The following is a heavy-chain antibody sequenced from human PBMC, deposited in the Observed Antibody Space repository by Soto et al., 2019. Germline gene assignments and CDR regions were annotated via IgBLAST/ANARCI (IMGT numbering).Heavy chain of an antibody. CDR2: INHSGST. Sequence: DTLSITRSEYRCTISGFYWSWIRKPPGKGLEWIGEINHSGSTNYNPSLKSRVTISVDTSKNQFSLKLSSVTAADTAVYYCARGRYYYYGMDVWGQGT. CDR1: RCTISGFY. J-gene: IGHJ6*02. CDR3: ARGRYYYYGMDV. V-gene: IGHV4-34*01.